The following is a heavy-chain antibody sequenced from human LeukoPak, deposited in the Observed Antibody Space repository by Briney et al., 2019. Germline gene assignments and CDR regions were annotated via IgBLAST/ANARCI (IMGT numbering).Heavy chain of an antibody. CDR2: IIPILGIA. J-gene: IGHJ6*02. Sequence: SVKVSCKASGGTVSRYAISWVRQAPGQRLEWMGRIIPILGIANYAQKFQGRVTITADKSTSTAYMELSSLRSEDTAVYYCARDMWELQGYYYYGMDVWGQGTTVTVSS. CDR1: GGTVSRYA. D-gene: IGHD1-26*01. V-gene: IGHV1-69*04. CDR3: ARDMWELQGYYYYGMDV.